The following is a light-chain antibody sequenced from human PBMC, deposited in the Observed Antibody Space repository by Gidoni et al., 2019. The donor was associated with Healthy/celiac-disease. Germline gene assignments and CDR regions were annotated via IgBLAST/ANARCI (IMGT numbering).Light chain of an antibody. CDR2: WAS. V-gene: IGKV4-1*01. CDR3: QQYYSTPLT. CDR1: QSVLYSSNNKNY. Sequence: DIVMTQSPDSLAVSLGERATINCKSSQSVLYSSNNKNYLAWYQQKPGQPPKLLIYWASTRESGVPDRFSGSGSGTGFTLTISSLQAEDVAVCYCQQYYSTPLTFGPGTKVDIK. J-gene: IGKJ3*01.